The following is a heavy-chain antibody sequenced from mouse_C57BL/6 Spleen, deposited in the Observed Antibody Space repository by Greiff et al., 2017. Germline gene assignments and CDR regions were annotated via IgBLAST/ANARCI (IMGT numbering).Heavy chain of an antibody. V-gene: IGHV1-80*01. D-gene: IGHD3-3*01. Sequence: LQLQESGAALVKPGAPVKISFKPPGSAFRSSWLNGVKHRPGKGLSGSGQIYPGVGDTNYNGEFMGKATLTADKSSSTAYLQLSSLTSEDSAVYFCARGRGRGYYYAMDYWGQGTSVTVSS. CDR2: IYPGVGDT. J-gene: IGHJ4*01. CDR3: ARGRGRGYYYAMDY. CDR1: GSAFRSSW.